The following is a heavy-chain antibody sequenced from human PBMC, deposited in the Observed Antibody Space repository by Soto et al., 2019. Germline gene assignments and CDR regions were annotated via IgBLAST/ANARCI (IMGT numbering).Heavy chain of an antibody. CDR2: VFYTGRA. CDR1: GGSLGSYY. J-gene: IGHJ6*02. V-gene: IGHV4-59*01. Sequence: QVQLQESGPGLVEASETLSLTCTVSGGSLGSYYWSWIRQPPGKVLEWSGYVFYTGRATYNASLKIRVSISLATSKYKFSRKLSSVTAADTAVYYCARDGDGRMTTIPHYYNAMDVWGPGTTVTVSS. D-gene: IGHD2-21*02. CDR3: ARDGDGRMTTIPHYYNAMDV.